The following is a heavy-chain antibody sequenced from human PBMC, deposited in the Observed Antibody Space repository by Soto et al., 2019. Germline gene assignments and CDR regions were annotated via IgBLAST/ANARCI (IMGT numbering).Heavy chain of an antibody. J-gene: IGHJ4*02. CDR1: GFTFSNYG. CDR2: ISYDGNVA. Sequence: QVQLVESGGGVVQPGRSLRLYYAASGFTFSNYGMHWVRQAPGKGLEWVIVISYDGNVAYYADSVKGRFTISRDNSKNTLYLQMNSLRTEDTAMYYCAKEGPITNWYFDYWGQGTLVTVSS. CDR3: AKEGPITNWYFDY. D-gene: IGHD1-1*01. V-gene: IGHV3-30*18.